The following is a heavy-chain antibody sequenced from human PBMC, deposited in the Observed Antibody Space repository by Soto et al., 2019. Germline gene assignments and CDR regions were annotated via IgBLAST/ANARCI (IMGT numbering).Heavy chain of an antibody. CDR2: ISSSGSTI. CDR3: ARGQYSSGGGYFDY. D-gene: IGHD6-19*01. Sequence: EVQLVESGGGLVQPGGSLRLSCAASGFTFSSYEMNWVRQAPGKGLEWVSYISSSGSTIYYADSVKGRFTISRDNAKNSRDRQMNGRRAEDTAVYYCARGQYSSGGGYFDYWGQETLVTVSS. V-gene: IGHV3-48*03. J-gene: IGHJ4*02. CDR1: GFTFSSYE.